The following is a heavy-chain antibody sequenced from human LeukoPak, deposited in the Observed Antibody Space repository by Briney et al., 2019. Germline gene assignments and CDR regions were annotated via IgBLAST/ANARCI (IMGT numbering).Heavy chain of an antibody. J-gene: IGHJ3*02. V-gene: IGHV4-59*01. CDR2: IYYSGST. D-gene: IGHD3-22*01. CDR3: ARGHITMIVAPGAFDI. CDR1: GGSISSYY. Sequence: SETLSLTCTVSGGSISSYYWSWIRQPPGKGLEWIGYIYYSGSTNYNPSLKSRVTISVGTSKNQFSLKLSSVTAADTAVYYCARGHITMIVAPGAFDIWGQGTMVTVSS.